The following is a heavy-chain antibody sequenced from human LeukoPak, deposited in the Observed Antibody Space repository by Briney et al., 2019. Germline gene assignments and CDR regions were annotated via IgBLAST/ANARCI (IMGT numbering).Heavy chain of an antibody. CDR1: GGSTSTYY. D-gene: IGHD3-10*01. CDR3: ARSYYGSGSYYSYGY. V-gene: IGHV4-59*01. CDR2: IYYSGST. Sequence: SETLSLTCTVSGGSTSTYYWSWIRQPPGKGLEWIGYIYYSGSTNYNPSLKSRVTITVDTSQNQFSLKLTSVTAADTAVYYCARSYYGSGSYYSYGYWGQGTLVTVSS. J-gene: IGHJ4*02.